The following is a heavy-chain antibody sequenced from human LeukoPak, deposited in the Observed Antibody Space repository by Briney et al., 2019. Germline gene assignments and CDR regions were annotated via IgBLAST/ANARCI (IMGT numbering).Heavy chain of an antibody. CDR3: AKDQSVVTAIIYYFDY. D-gene: IGHD2-21*02. CDR2: ISSSSSYI. CDR1: GIIFSSYS. V-gene: IGHV3-21*01. J-gene: IGHJ4*01. Sequence: GGSLGLYCAASGIIFSSYSMIWVRQAPGKGLELVSSISSSSSYIFYTDSVKGRFTISRDNAKNTLYLQMNSLRAEDTAVYYCAKDQSVVTAIIYYFDYWGHGTLVTVS.